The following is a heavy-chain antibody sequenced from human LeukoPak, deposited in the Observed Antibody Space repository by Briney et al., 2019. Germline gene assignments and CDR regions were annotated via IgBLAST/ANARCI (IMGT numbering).Heavy chain of an antibody. J-gene: IGHJ4*02. CDR2: ISGYNFNT. Sequence: GASVKVSCKASGYAFTRYGISWVRQAPGQGLEWMGWISGYNFNTNYAQKFQGRVTVTTDTSTSTAYMELRSLRSDDTAVYFCARGYYFGSGSDYTHYFDCWGQGTLVTVSS. CDR1: GYAFTRYG. D-gene: IGHD3-10*01. CDR3: ARGYYFGSGSDYTHYFDC. V-gene: IGHV1-18*01.